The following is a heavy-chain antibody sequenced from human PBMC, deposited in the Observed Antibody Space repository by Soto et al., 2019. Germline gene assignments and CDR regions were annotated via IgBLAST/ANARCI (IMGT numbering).Heavy chain of an antibody. CDR2: IYSGGST. CDR1: GFTVGSNY. Sequence: GESXRLSWAASGFTVGSNYISWFRQAPGKGLEWVSVIYSGGSTYYADSVRGRFTISRDNSKNTLYLQMKSLRAEDTAVYYCARDTHATRNGMELSGQGTTVTV. J-gene: IGHJ6*02. V-gene: IGHV3-53*01. D-gene: IGHD2-15*01. CDR3: ARDTHATRNGMEL.